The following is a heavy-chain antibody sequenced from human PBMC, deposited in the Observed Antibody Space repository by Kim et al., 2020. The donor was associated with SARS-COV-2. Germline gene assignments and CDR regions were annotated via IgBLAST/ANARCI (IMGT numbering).Heavy chain of an antibody. CDR3: ARGRGFRGAPNFDY. Sequence: YAQKFQGRVTMTRNTSISTAYMELSSLRSEDTAVYYCARGRGFRGAPNFDYWGQGTLVTVSS. J-gene: IGHJ4*02. V-gene: IGHV1-8*01. D-gene: IGHD3-10*01.